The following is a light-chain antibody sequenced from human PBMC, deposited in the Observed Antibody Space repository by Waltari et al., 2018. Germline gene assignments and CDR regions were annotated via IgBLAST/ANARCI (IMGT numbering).Light chain of an antibody. CDR3: QQSYSFPYT. CDR1: QTISNY. V-gene: IGKV1-39*01. Sequence: DIRLTQSPSSLSSSLGDRLTITCRASQTISNYLNWYQQEPGKAPNFLIFAASSLQSGVPSRFSGSGSGTDFTLTISSLQPEDFATYYCQQSYSFPYTFGQGTKLEI. CDR2: AAS. J-gene: IGKJ2*01.